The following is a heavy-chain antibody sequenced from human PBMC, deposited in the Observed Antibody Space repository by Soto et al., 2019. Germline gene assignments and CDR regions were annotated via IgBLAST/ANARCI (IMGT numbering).Heavy chain of an antibody. Sequence: QVQLQESGPGLVKPSQTLSLTCTVSGGSISSGDYYWSWIRQPPGKGLEWIGYIYYSGSTYYNPSLMSRVTISVATSKNQFSLKLSSVTAADTAVYYCARGGSRYYGMDVWGQGTTVTVSS. CDR1: GGSISSGDYY. CDR2: IYYSGST. D-gene: IGHD2-15*01. V-gene: IGHV4-30-4*01. J-gene: IGHJ6*02. CDR3: ARGGSRYYGMDV.